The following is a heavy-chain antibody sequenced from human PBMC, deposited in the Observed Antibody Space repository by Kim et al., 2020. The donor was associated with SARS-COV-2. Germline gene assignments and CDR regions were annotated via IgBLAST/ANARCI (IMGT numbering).Heavy chain of an antibody. Sequence: YTADSLKGLFNITRENSKTTLYLQMNSLRAEDTAVYYCASTYDYGSGFDPWGQGTLVTVSS. CDR3: ASTYDYGSGFDP. V-gene: IGHV3-23*01. J-gene: IGHJ5*02. D-gene: IGHD3-10*01.